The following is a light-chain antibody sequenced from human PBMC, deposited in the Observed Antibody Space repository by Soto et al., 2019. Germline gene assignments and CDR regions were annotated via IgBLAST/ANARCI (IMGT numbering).Light chain of an antibody. J-gene: IGLJ3*02. Sequence: QSALTQPPSASGSPGQSVTISCTGTSSDVGAYNFVSWYQHHPGKAPKLMIYDVIKRPSGVPDRFSGSKSGNTASLTVSGLQAEDEADYYCSSYAGSNTWVFGGGTQLTVL. CDR1: SSDVGAYNF. V-gene: IGLV2-8*01. CDR3: SSYAGSNTWV. CDR2: DVI.